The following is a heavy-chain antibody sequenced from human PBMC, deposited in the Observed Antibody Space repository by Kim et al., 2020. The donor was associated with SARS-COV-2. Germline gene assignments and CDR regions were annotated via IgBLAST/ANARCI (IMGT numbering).Heavy chain of an antibody. CDR2: ISYDGSNK. J-gene: IGHJ4*02. CDR3: ARADSSSWSPRGAFDY. Sequence: GGSLRLSCAASGFTFSSYAMHWVRQAPGKGLEWVAVISYDGSNKYYADSVKGRFTISRDNSKNTLYLQMNSLRAEDTAVYYCARADSSSWSPRGAFDYWGQGTLVTVSS. V-gene: IGHV3-30*04. D-gene: IGHD6-13*01. CDR1: GFTFSSYA.